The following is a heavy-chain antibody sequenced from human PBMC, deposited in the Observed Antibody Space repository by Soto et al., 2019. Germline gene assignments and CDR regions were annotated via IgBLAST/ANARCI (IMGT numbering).Heavy chain of an antibody. CDR2: ISGSGGST. CDR1: GFTFSSYA. D-gene: IGHD3-22*01. V-gene: IGHV3-23*01. CDR3: AKEHDSSGYRSYYGMDV. J-gene: IGHJ6*02. Sequence: GGSLRLSCAASGFTFSSYAMSWVRQAPGKGLEWVSAISGSGGSTYYADSVKGRFTISRDNSKNTLYLQMNSLRAEDTAVYYCAKEHDSSGYRSYYGMDVWGQGTTVTVSS.